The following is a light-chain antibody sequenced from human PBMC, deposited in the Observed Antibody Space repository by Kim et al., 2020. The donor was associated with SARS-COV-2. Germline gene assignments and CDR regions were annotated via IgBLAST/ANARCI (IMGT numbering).Light chain of an antibody. CDR3: QAWDSSTQI. CDR2: QDS. J-gene: IGLJ1*01. V-gene: IGLV3-1*01. Sequence: SYELTQPPSVSVSPGQTASITCSEDKLGHKYVCWYQQKPGQSPVLVIYQDSKRPSGIPERFSGSNSGNTATLTISGTQAMDEADYYCQAWDSSTQIFGTG. CDR1: KLGHKY.